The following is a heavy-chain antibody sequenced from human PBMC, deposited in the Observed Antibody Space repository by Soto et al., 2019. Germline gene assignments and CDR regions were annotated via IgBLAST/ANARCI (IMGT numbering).Heavy chain of an antibody. CDR3: AKSPGMYYYDSSGYYHYDY. D-gene: IGHD3-22*01. Sequence: GGSLRLSCAASGFTFSSYSMSWVRQAPGKGLEWVSAISGSGVSTYYADSVKGRFTISRDNSKNTLYLQMNSLRAEDTAVYYCAKSPGMYYYDSSGYYHYDYWGQGTLVTVSS. CDR2: ISGSGVST. V-gene: IGHV3-23*01. CDR1: GFTFSSYS. J-gene: IGHJ4*02.